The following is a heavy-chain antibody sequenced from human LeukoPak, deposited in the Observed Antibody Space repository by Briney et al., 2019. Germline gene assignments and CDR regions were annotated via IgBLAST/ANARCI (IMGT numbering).Heavy chain of an antibody. V-gene: IGHV3-7*01. J-gene: IGHJ4*02. D-gene: IGHD6-6*01. CDR2: IKQDGSEK. CDR1: GFTFINSW. CDR3: VRALGSPSADH. Sequence: GGSLRLSCAASGFTFINSWMSWVRQAPGKGLEWVANIKQDGSEKYYVDSVEGRFTISRDNAKESLSLQMNSLRGEDTAVYYCVRALGSPSADHWGQGTLVTVSS.